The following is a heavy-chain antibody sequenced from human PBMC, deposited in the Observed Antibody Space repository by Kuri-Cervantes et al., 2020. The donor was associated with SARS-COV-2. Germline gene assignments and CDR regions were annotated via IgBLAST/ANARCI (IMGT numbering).Heavy chain of an antibody. CDR3: ASTEMFYDISGDYFDK. V-gene: IGHV4-38-2*02. Sequence: GSLRLSCTVSTYSISSGYYWGWIRQPPGKGLEWVGSIFHSGSTFYHPSLKSRVTISLDTSKNQLSLNLSSVTAADTAIYYCASTEMFYDISGDYFDKWSQGTLVTVSS. J-gene: IGHJ4*02. CDR1: TYSISSGYY. CDR2: IFHSGST. D-gene: IGHD3-22*01.